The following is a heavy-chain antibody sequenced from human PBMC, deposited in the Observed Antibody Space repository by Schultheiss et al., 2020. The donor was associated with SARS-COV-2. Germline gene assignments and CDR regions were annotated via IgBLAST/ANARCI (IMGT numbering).Heavy chain of an antibody. V-gene: IGHV4-31*03. CDR3: ARSGIFWYFDL. J-gene: IGHJ2*01. D-gene: IGHD1-14*01. CDR2: IYYSGST. CDR1: GGSISSGGYY. Sequence: SETLSLTCTVSGGSISSGGYYWSWIRQHPGKGLEWIGYIYYSGSTYYNPSLKSRVTISVDTSKNQFSLKLSSVTAADTAVYYCARSGIFWYFDLWGRGTLVTVSS.